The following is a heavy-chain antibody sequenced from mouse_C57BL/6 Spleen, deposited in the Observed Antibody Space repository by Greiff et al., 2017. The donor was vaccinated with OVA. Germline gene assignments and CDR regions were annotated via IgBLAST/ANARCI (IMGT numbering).Heavy chain of an antibody. D-gene: IGHD1-1*01. V-gene: IGHV1-55*01. J-gene: IGHJ1*03. CDR2: IYPGSGST. Sequence: QVQLQQPGAELVKPGASVKMSCKASGYTFTSYWITWVKQRPGQGLAWIGDIYPGSGSTNYNEKFKSKATLTVDTSSSTAYMQRSSLTSEDSAVYYCARDYGSSSWYFDVWGTGTTVTVSS. CDR3: ARDYGSSSWYFDV. CDR1: GYTFTSYW.